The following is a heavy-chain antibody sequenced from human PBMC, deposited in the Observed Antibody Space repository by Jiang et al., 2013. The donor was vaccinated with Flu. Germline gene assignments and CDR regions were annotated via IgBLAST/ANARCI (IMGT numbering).Heavy chain of an antibody. V-gene: IGHV1-24*01. CDR2: FDPEDGET. D-gene: IGHD6-19*01. CDR3: ATGGLQWLVHGYFDY. J-gene: IGHJ4*02. Sequence: GLEWMGGFDPEDGETIYAQKFQGRVTMTEDTSTDTAYMELSSLRSEDTAVYYCATGGLQWLVHGYFDYWGQGTLVTVSS.